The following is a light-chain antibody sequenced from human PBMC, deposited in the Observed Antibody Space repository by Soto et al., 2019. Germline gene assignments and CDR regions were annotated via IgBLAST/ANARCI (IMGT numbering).Light chain of an antibody. CDR2: GAS. CDR3: QQSSTTPLT. Sequence: DIPMTQSPSSLSASVGDRVTITCRASQSISGFLNWYLQKPGKAPRLLIYGASSLQSGVPTRFSGSGSGTDFTLTISSLQVEDFATYYCQQSSTTPLTFGGGTKVEIK. J-gene: IGKJ4*01. V-gene: IGKV1-39*01. CDR1: QSISGF.